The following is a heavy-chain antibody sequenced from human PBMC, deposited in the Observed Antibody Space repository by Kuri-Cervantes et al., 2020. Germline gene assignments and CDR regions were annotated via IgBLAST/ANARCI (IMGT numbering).Heavy chain of an antibody. CDR1: GYPLTDLS. J-gene: IGHJ5*02. V-gene: IGHV3-30*18. Sequence: SCKVSGYPLTDLSMHWVRQAPGKGLEWVAVISYDGSNKYYADSVKGRFTISKDTSKNMLFLQMNSLGAEDTAVYYCAKASSSGPGWFDAWGQGTLVTVSS. CDR3: AKASSSGPGWFDA. D-gene: IGHD6-25*01. CDR2: ISYDGSNK.